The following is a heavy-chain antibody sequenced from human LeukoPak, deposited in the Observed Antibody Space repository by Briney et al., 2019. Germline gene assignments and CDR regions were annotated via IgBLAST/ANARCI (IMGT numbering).Heavy chain of an antibody. J-gene: IGHJ3*02. CDR1: GFSLSTSGVA. CDR3: AHSEDTALVHDAFDI. CDR2: IYWDDDK. Sequence: SGPTLVNPTQTLTLTCTFSGFSLSTSGVAVGWIRQPRGKALEWLALIYWDDDKRYSPSLKSRLSITKDTSKNQVVLTMTNMDPVDTATYYCAHSEDTALVHDAFDIWGQGTMVTVSS. D-gene: IGHD5-18*01. V-gene: IGHV2-5*02.